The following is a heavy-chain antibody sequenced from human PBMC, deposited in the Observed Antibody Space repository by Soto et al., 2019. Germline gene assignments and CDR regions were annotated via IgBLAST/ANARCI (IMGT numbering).Heavy chain of an antibody. CDR2: ISGSGGST. CDR1: GFTFSSYA. V-gene: IGHV3-23*01. Sequence: GGSLRLSCAASGFTFSSYAMSWVRQAPGKGLEWVSAISGSGGSTYYADSVKGRFTISRDNAKNSLYLQMNSLRAEDTAVYYCARKGQQLVIGAFDIWGQGTMVTVSS. CDR3: ARKGQQLVIGAFDI. D-gene: IGHD6-13*01. J-gene: IGHJ3*02.